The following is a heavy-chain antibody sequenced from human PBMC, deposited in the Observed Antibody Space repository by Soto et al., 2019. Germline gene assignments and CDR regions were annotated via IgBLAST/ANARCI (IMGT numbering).Heavy chain of an antibody. CDR2: IYYSGST. CDR1: GGSISSGDYY. V-gene: IGHV4-30-4*01. CDR3: AREGIRFLEWLSGDTFDI. Sequence: SETLSLTCTDSGGSISSGDYYWSWIRQPPGKGLEWIGYIYYSGSTYYNPSLKSRVTISVDTSKNQFSLKLSSVTAADTAVYYCAREGIRFLEWLSGDTFDIWGQGTMVTVSS. J-gene: IGHJ3*02. D-gene: IGHD3-3*01.